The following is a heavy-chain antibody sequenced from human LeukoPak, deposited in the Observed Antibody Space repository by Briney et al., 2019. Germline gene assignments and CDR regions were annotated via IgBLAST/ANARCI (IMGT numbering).Heavy chain of an antibody. D-gene: IGHD4-17*01. J-gene: IGHJ4*02. Sequence: SETLSLTCAASGYSISSGYYWGWIRQPPGKGLEWIGSIYHSGSTYYNPSLKSRVTISVDTSKNQFSLKLSSVTAADTAVYYCASKASDYAFDYWGQGTLVTVSS. V-gene: IGHV4-38-2*01. CDR2: IYHSGST. CDR1: GYSISSGYY. CDR3: ASKASDYAFDY.